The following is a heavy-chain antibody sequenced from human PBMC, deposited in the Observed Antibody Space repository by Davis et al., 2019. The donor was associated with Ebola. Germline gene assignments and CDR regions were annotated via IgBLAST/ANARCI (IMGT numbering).Heavy chain of an antibody. J-gene: IGHJ4*02. D-gene: IGHD2-15*01. Sequence: GESLKISCAASGFTFSSYEMNWVRQAPGKGLEWVSYISSSGSTIYYADSVKGRFTISRHNSKNTLYLQMNSLRAEDTAVYYCAKTLSTRAATCFDYWGQGTLVTVSS. CDR2: ISSSGSTI. CDR1: GFTFSSYE. CDR3: AKTLSTRAATCFDY. V-gene: IGHV3-48*03.